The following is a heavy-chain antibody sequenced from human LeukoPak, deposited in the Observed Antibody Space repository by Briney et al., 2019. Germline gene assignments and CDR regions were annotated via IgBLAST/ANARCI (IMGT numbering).Heavy chain of an antibody. V-gene: IGHV3-30*02. D-gene: IGHD6-19*01. Sequence: GGSLRLSCAASGFTFSSHGMHWVRQAPGKGLEWVAFIRDDGSDKNYVDSVKGRFTISRDKSKNTLYLEMNSLRTEDTAFYYCAKGVADTAFHYWGQGTLLTVSS. CDR3: AKGVADTAFHY. CDR1: GFTFSSHG. CDR2: IRDDGSDK. J-gene: IGHJ4*02.